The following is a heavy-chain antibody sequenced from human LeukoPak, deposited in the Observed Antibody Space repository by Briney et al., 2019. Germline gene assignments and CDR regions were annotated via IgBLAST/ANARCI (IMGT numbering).Heavy chain of an antibody. Sequence: GGSLRLSCTTSGFTFSSYAMSWVRQAPGKGLEWVSSISGSAITTYYADSVKGRFAISRDNSKNTLYLQMTSLRAEDTAVYYCAKDQRFGDLDDYRGQGTLVTVSS. V-gene: IGHV3-23*01. CDR1: GFTFSSYA. CDR3: AKDQRFGDLDDY. CDR2: ISGSAITT. J-gene: IGHJ4*02. D-gene: IGHD3-10*01.